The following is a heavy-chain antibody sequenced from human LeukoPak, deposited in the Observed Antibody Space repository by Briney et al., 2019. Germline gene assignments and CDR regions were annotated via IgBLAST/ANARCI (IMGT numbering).Heavy chain of an antibody. CDR2: ISGGSGST. V-gene: IGHV3-23*01. D-gene: IGHD4-23*01. CDR3: AKLGGNSNFYYYYMDV. Sequence: GGSLRLSCAASGFTFSSYAMSRVRQAPGKGLEWVSTISGGSGSTFFADSVKGRFTISRDNSKGTLYLQMNSLRAEDTAVYSCAKLGGNSNFYYYYMDVWGKGTTVTVSS. CDR1: GFTFSSYA. J-gene: IGHJ6*03.